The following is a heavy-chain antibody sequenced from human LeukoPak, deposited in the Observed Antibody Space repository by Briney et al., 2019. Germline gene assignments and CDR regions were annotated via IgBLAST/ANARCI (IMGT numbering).Heavy chain of an antibody. Sequence: TGGSLRLSCAASGFTFSSYSMNWVRQAPGKGLEWVSYIGSSSSTIYYADSVKGRFTISRDNAKNSLYLQMNSLRDEDTAVYYCARGYSSSWFSSPWFDPWGQGTLVTVSS. CDR3: ARGYSSSWFSSPWFDP. CDR1: GFTFSSYS. J-gene: IGHJ5*02. D-gene: IGHD6-13*01. CDR2: IGSSSSTI. V-gene: IGHV3-48*02.